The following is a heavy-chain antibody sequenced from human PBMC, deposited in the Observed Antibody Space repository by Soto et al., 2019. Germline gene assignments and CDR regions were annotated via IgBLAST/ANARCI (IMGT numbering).Heavy chain of an antibody. CDR2: INAGNGNT. J-gene: IGHJ5*02. CDR3: SRDQSGIGYYVDWYDP. V-gene: IGHV1-3*01. D-gene: IGHD1-26*01. CDR1: GYIFNSHA. Sequence: ASVKVSCKASGYIFNSHAMHWVRQAPGQRLEWMGWINAGNGNTYYSQNFKDRVTFTRDTIATTVFMELTSLTSEDTAVYYCSRDQSGIGYYVDWYDPWGQGTLVNVSS.